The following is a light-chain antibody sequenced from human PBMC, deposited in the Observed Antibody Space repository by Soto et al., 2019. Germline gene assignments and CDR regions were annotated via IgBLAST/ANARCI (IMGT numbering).Light chain of an antibody. CDR3: QQRNVWPPIT. V-gene: IGKV3D-15*01. Sequence: EIVTTQSQATLSVSPGKRATLSCRASQSVCSNLGCYQHEPGQAPRLLIYDASIRANGVPDRFGGSRSGTEFTLTINSLEPEDFAVYYCQQRNVWPPITFGQGTRLEIK. J-gene: IGKJ5*01. CDR2: DAS. CDR1: QSVCSN.